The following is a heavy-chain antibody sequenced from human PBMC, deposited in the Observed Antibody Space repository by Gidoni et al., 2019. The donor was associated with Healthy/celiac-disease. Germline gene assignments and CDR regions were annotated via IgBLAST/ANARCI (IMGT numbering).Heavy chain of an antibody. CDR1: GGSISRSSHY. V-gene: IGHV4-39*07. CDR2: ISYSGST. Sequence: QLQLQESGPGLVKPSETLSLTCTVSGGSISRSSHYWGAIRQPPGKGLEWRGSISYSGSTYYNPSLKSRVTISVDTSKNQFSLKLSSVTAADTAVYYCAREGGYSSSSGSYFDLWGRGTLVTVSS. J-gene: IGHJ2*01. CDR3: AREGGYSSSSGSYFDL. D-gene: IGHD6-6*01.